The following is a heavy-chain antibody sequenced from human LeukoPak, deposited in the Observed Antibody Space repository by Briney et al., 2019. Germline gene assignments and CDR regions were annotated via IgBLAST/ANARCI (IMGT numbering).Heavy chain of an antibody. CDR1: GYTFTSYD. V-gene: IGHV1-8*01. CDR3: ARGGSSSWSTDY. J-gene: IGHJ4*02. Sequence: ASVKVSCKASGYTFTSYDINWVRQATGQGLEWMGWMNPNSGNTGYAQKFQGRVTMTRNTSISTAYMELSSLRSEDTAVYYCARGGSSSWSTDYWGQGTLVTVSS. D-gene: IGHD6-13*01. CDR2: MNPNSGNT.